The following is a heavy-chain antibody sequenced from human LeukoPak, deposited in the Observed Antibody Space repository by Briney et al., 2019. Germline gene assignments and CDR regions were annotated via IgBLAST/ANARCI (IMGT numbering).Heavy chain of an antibody. V-gene: IGHV4-38-2*02. J-gene: IGHJ3*02. Sequence: PSETLSLTCTVSGYSISSGYYWGWIRQPPGKGLEWIGSIYHSGSTYYNPSLKSRVTISVDTSKNQFSLKLSSVTAADTAVYYCARDPMIVGREAFDIWGQGTMVIVSS. CDR3: ARDPMIVGREAFDI. CDR1: GYSISSGYY. CDR2: IYHSGST. D-gene: IGHD3-22*01.